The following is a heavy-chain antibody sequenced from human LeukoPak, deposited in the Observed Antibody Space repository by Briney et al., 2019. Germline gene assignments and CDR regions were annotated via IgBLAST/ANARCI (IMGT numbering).Heavy chain of an antibody. V-gene: IGHV5-51*01. Sequence: GESLKISCKGSGYTFTNYWIGWVRQMPGKGLEWMGIIYPGNSDTRYSPSFQGQVTISADKSISTAYLQWSSLKASDTAMYYCARLLHDYSKYWFDPWGQGTLVTVSS. CDR2: IYPGNSDT. CDR1: GYTFTNYW. J-gene: IGHJ5*02. D-gene: IGHD4-11*01. CDR3: ARLLHDYSKYWFDP.